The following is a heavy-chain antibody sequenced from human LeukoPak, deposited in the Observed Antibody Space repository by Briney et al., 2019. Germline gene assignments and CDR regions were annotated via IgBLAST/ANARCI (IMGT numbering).Heavy chain of an antibody. J-gene: IGHJ4*02. CDR3: AKARTMISFGGVIVNFDS. V-gene: IGHV3-23*01. Sequence: GGSLRLSCAASGFTFSSYAMSWVRQAPGKGLEWVSSSLNSGIYTYYADSVRGRFTISRDNSKNTLYLQMSSLRAEDTAIYYCAKARTMISFGGVIVNFDSWGQGTLVTVSS. CDR1: GFTFSSYA. CDR2: SLNSGIYT. D-gene: IGHD3-16*02.